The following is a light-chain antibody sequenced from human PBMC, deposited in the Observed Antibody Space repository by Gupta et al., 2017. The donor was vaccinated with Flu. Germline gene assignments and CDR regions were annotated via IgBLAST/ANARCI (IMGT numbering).Light chain of an antibody. CDR2: KNN. J-gene: IGLJ3*02. Sequence: QSVLTQPPSASGTPGQRVTISCSGSSSNIGSHTVSWYQQLPGTAPKLLIYKNNQRPSGVPDRFSGSKSGTSASLAISGLKAEDEADYYCAAGEDSRLRVFGGGTKVTVL. CDR1: SSNIGSHT. V-gene: IGLV1-44*01. CDR3: AAGEDSRLRV.